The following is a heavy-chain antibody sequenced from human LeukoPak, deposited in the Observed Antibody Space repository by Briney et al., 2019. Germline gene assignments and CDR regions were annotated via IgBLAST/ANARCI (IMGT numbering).Heavy chain of an antibody. D-gene: IGHD2-15*01. CDR3: ARDTGVVVGYFQH. CDR2: INHSGST. CDR1: GESFSGYY. V-gene: IGHV4-34*01. Sequence: PSETLSLTCAVYGESFSGYYWSWIRQPPGKGLEWIGEINHSGSTNYNPSLKSRVTISVDTSKNQFSLKLSSVTAADTAVYYCARDTGVVVGYFQHWGQGTLVTVSS. J-gene: IGHJ1*01.